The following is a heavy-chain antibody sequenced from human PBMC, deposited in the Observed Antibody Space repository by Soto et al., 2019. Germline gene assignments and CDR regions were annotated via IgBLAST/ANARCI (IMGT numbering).Heavy chain of an antibody. CDR1: GGSISGYY. D-gene: IGHD5-12*01. J-gene: IGHJ4*02. Sequence: QVQLQESGPGLVKPSETLSLTCTVSGGSISGYYWNWIRQPPGKGLEWIGYIFAIGSTDYNPSLKSRVTMSIDTSKNQFSLKLTSVTAADTAMYYCVRDRRRYSLLYSFDSWGQGTLVTVSS. CDR3: VRDRRRYSLLYSFDS. CDR2: IFAIGST. V-gene: IGHV4-59*01.